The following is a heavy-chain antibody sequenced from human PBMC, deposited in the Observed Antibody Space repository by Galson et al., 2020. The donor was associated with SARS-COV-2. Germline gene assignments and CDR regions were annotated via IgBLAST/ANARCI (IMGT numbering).Heavy chain of an antibody. CDR3: ARDRNVWVGAADYFDY. CDR2: INAGNGNT. V-gene: IGHV1-3*01. J-gene: IGHJ4*02. Sequence: ASVKVSCKASGYTFTSYAMHWVRQAPGQRLEWMGWINAGNGNTKYSQKFQGRVTITRDTSASTAYMELSSLRSEDTAVYYCARDRNVWVGAADYFDYWGQGTLVTVSS. CDR1: GYTFTSYA. D-gene: IGHD1-26*01.